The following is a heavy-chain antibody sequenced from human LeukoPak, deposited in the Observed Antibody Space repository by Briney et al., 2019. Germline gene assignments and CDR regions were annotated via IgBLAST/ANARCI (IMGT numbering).Heavy chain of an antibody. Sequence: PSETLSLTCTVSGGSIVSYNLTWIRQPAGKGLEWIGRIYTNGSINYNPSLKSRLTMSVDTSKNQISLKLSSVTAADTAVYYCARDNSGGDHWLDSWGQGILVTVPS. V-gene: IGHV4-4*07. D-gene: IGHD2-21*01. CDR2: IYTNGSI. CDR3: ARDNSGGDHWLDS. J-gene: IGHJ5*01. CDR1: GGSIVSYN.